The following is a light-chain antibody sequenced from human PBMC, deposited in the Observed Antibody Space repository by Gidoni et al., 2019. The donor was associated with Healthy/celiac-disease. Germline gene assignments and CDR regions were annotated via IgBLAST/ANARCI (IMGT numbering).Light chain of an antibody. J-gene: IGKJ2*01. CDR2: GAS. Sequence: ILIPPSPATLSVSLGERATLSCRASQSVSSNLAWYQQKPGQAPRLLIYGASTRATGIPARFSGSGSGTEFTLTISSLQSEDFAVYYCQQYNNWPPYTFGQGTKLEIK. CDR1: QSVSSN. CDR3: QQYNNWPPYT. V-gene: IGKV3-15*01.